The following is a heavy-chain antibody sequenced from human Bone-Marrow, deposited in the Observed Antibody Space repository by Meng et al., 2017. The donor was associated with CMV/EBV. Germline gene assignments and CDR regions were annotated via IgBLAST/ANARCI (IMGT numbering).Heavy chain of an antibody. CDR2: ISSSGSTI. CDR3: ASVPGDGHNLDY. J-gene: IGHJ4*02. D-gene: IGHD5-24*01. Sequence: GGSLRLSCVASGFTFSSYEMNWVRQAPGKGLEWVSYISSSGSTIYYADSVKGRFTISRDNAKNSLYLQMNSLRAEDTAVYYCASVPGDGHNLDYWGQGTLVTVSS. CDR1: GFTFSSYE. V-gene: IGHV3-48*03.